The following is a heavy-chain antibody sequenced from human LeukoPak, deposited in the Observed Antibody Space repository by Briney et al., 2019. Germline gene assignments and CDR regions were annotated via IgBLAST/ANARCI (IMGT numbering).Heavy chain of an antibody. J-gene: IGHJ4*02. V-gene: IGHV3-7*03. CDR3: ARGPLIAAAGTW. CDR2: IKPNGNDK. D-gene: IGHD6-13*01. CDR1: GFTFNIHW. Sequence: PGGSLRLSCAASGFTFNIHWMTWVRQTPGKGLEWVATIKPNGNDKFFVDSVRGRFTISRDNAKNSLFLQMNSLRAEDTAVYYCARGPLIAAAGTWWGQGTLVTVSS.